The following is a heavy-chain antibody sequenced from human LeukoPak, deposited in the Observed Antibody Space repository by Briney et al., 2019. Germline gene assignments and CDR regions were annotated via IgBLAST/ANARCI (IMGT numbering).Heavy chain of an antibody. Sequence: PSETLSLTCTVSGGSIRSYYWSWIRQPPGKGLEWIGYIHYTGSTNYNPSLKSRVTISVDTSKNQFSLQLSSVPATDTAVYFCARHSSSWYPDYWGQGTQVTVSS. CDR2: IHYTGST. V-gene: IGHV4-59*08. CDR1: GGSIRSYY. CDR3: ARHSSSWYPDY. D-gene: IGHD6-13*01. J-gene: IGHJ4*02.